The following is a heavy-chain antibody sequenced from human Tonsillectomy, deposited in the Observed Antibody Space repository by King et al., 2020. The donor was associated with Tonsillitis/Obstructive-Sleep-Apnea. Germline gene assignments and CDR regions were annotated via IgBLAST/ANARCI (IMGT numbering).Heavy chain of an antibody. J-gene: IGHJ3*02. Sequence: ITLKESGPTLVKPTQTLTLTCTFSGFSLSTSGVGVGWIRQPPGKALEWLAVIYWDDDKRYSPSLKSRLTITKDTSKNQVVLTMTNMDPVDTATYYCAHTLHYSGNWDNGALDIWGQGTMVTVSS. CDR3: AHTLHYSGNWDNGALDI. CDR1: GFSLSTSGVG. D-gene: IGHD7-27*01. V-gene: IGHV2-5*02. CDR2: IYWDDDK.